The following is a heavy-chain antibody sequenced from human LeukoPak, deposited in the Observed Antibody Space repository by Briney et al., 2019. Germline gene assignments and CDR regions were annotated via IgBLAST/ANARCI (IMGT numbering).Heavy chain of an antibody. J-gene: IGHJ5*02. CDR3: AKAYSNWFDP. Sequence: GGSLRLSCAASGFTFSSYAMSWVRQAPGKGLEWVSVISGSGGGTYYADSVKGRFTISRDNSKNTLYLQMNSLRAEDTAVYYCAKAYSNWFDPWGQGTLVTVSS. D-gene: IGHD4-11*01. CDR1: GFTFSSYA. CDR2: ISGSGGGT. V-gene: IGHV3-23*01.